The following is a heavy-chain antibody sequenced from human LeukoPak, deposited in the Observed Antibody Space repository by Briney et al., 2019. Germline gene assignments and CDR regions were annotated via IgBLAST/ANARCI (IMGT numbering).Heavy chain of an antibody. V-gene: IGHV1-69*17. CDR3: AREDIVVVPAAKTNYYYYGMDV. D-gene: IGHD2-2*01. CDR2: IIPIFGIA. J-gene: IGHJ6*02. Sequence: SVKVSCKASGGTFSSYAISWVRQAPGQGLEWMGGIIPIFGIANYAQKFQGRVTITADKSTSTAYMELSSLRSEDTAVYYCAREDIVVVPAAKTNYYYYGMDVWGQGTTVTVSS. CDR1: GGTFSSYA.